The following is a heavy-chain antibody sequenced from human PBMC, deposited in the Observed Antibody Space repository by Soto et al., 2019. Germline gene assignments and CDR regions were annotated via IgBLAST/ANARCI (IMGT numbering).Heavy chain of an antibody. CDR1: GFTFSSYA. V-gene: IGHV3-23*01. Sequence: SGGSLRLSCAASGFTFSSYAMSWVRQAPGKGLEWVSAISGSGGSTYYADSVKGRFTISRDNSKNTLYLQMNSLRAEDTAVYYCAKDHTIFGVALIDYWGQGTLVTVSS. J-gene: IGHJ4*02. D-gene: IGHD3-3*01. CDR3: AKDHTIFGVALIDY. CDR2: ISGSGGST.